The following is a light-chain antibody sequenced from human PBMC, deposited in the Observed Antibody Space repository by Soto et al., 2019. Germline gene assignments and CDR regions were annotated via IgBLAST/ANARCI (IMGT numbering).Light chain of an antibody. CDR3: QQHTNWPLT. CDR2: DAS. J-gene: IGKJ4*01. Sequence: IVLTQSPATLSLSPGERATLSCRASQSVSSYLAWYQQKPGQAPRLLIYDASTRATGIPARFSGSGSGTEFTLTISSLESEDFGVYYCQQHTNWPLTFGGGTKVDI. V-gene: IGKV3-11*01. CDR1: QSVSSY.